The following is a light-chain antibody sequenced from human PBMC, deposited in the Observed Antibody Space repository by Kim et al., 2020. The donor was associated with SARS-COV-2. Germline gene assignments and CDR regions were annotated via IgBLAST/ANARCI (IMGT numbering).Light chain of an antibody. Sequence: ASVGDRVTITCRASQGISDWLAWYQQKPGKAPKLLIYEASSLQGGVPSRFSGSGSGTDFSLTISSLQPEDFATYYCQQTDSFHWTFGRGTKVDIK. J-gene: IGKJ1*01. CDR3: QQTDSFHWT. V-gene: IGKV1-12*01. CDR1: QGISDW. CDR2: EAS.